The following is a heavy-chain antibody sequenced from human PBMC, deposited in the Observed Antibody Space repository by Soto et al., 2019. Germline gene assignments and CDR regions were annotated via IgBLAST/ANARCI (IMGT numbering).Heavy chain of an antibody. V-gene: IGHV3-23*01. D-gene: IGHD1-26*01. Sequence: GGSLRLSCAASGFTFSSYSMNWVRQAPGKGLEWVSSISSSGGSIYYADSVKGRFTISRDNSKNTLYLQMNSLRAEDTAVYYCAKGHRSEKFDPWGQGTLVTVSS. J-gene: IGHJ5*02. CDR1: GFTFSSYS. CDR2: ISSSGGSI. CDR3: AKGHRSEKFDP.